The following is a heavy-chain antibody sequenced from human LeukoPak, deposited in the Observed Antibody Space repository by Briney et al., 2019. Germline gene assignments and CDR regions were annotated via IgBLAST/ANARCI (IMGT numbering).Heavy chain of an antibody. V-gene: IGHV3-21*01. CDR1: GFTFSSCS. Sequence: GGSLRLSCAASGFTFSSCSMNWVRQAPGKGLEWVSSITGSSSYISYADSVKGRFTISRDNAKNSLYLQMNSLRAEDTAVYYCARDDLWGVTTVHWGQGTLVIVSS. CDR3: ARDDLWGVTTVH. CDR2: ITGSSSYI. J-gene: IGHJ4*02. D-gene: IGHD4-17*01.